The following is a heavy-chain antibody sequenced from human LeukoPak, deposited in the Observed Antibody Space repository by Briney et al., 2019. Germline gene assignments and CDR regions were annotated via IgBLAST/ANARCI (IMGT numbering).Heavy chain of an antibody. CDR3: AREGDELFFDY. V-gene: IGHV1-2*06. D-gene: IGHD1-7*01. CDR1: GYSFTGYY. Sequence: GASVKVSCKASGYSFTGYYMHWVRQAPGQGLEWMGRINPKSGDTKYAQKLQGRVTMTRDTSISTAYMELSRLRSDDTAVFYCAREGDELFFDYWGQGTLVTVSS. CDR2: INPKSGDT. J-gene: IGHJ4*02.